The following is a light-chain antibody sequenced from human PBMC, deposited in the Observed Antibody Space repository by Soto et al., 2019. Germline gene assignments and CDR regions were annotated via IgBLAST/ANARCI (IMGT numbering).Light chain of an antibody. Sequence: QSALTQPASVSGSPGQSITISCTGTSSDVGGYNYVSWYQQPPGKAPKLMIYEVNNRPSGVSNRFSGSKSGNTASLSISGLQAEDEADYYCSSYTVSASWVFGGGTKLTVL. V-gene: IGLV2-14*01. J-gene: IGLJ3*02. CDR2: EVN. CDR1: SSDVGGYNY. CDR3: SSYTVSASWV.